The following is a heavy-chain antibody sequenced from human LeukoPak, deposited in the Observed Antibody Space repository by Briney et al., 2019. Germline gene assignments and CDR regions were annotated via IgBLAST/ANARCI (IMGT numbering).Heavy chain of an antibody. CDR3: ASPPIGPPGYCSGGSCYPHYFDY. CDR2: IYYSGST. V-gene: IGHV4-39*01. CDR1: GGSISSSSYY. Sequence: PSETLSLICTVSGGSISSSSYYWGWIRQPPGKGLEWIGSIYYSGSTYYNPSLKSRVTISVDTSKNQFSLKLSSVTAADTAVYYYASPPIGPPGYCSGGSCYPHYFDYWGQGTLVTVSS. D-gene: IGHD2-15*01. J-gene: IGHJ4*02.